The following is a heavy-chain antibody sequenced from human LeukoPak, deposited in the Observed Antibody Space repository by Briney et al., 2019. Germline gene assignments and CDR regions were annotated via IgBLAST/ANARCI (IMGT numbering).Heavy chain of an antibody. D-gene: IGHD3-9*01. Sequence: SETLSLACTVSGYSISSGYYWGWIRQPPGKGLEWIGSIYHSGSTYYNPSLKSRVTISVDTSKNQFSLKLSSVTAADTAVYYCARGQDYDILTGYFDAPYFDYWGQGTLVTVSS. CDR2: IYHSGST. CDR1: GYSISSGYY. J-gene: IGHJ4*02. CDR3: ARGQDYDILTGYFDAPYFDY. V-gene: IGHV4-38-2*02.